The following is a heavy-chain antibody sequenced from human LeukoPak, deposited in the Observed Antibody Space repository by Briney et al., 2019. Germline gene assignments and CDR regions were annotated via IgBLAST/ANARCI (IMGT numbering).Heavy chain of an antibody. D-gene: IGHD3-22*01. CDR3: AREGPQPLLYYYDSSGYGMDV. J-gene: IGHJ6*02. CDR1: GYTFTSYG. V-gene: IGHV1-18*01. CDR2: ISAYNGNT. Sequence: ASVKVSCKASGYTFTSYGISWVRQAPGQGLEWMGWISAYNGNTNYAQKLQGRVTMTTDTSTSTAYMELRSLRSGDTAVYYCAREGPQPLLYYYDSSGYGMDVWGQGTTVTVSS.